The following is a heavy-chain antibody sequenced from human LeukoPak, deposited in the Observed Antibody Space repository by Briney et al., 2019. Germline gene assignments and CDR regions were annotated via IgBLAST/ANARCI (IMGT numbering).Heavy chain of an antibody. CDR2: IKSKTDGETT. CDR3: TTDEWS. D-gene: IGHD3-3*01. CDR1: GFTFNNAW. V-gene: IGHV3-15*01. J-gene: IGHJ4*02. Sequence: GGSLRLSCAASGFTFNNAWMSWVRQAPGKGVEWVGRIKSKTDGETTDYAAPGKGRFTIARDDSKTTLYLQMNSLKTEDTAVYYCTTDEWSWGQGTLVTVSS.